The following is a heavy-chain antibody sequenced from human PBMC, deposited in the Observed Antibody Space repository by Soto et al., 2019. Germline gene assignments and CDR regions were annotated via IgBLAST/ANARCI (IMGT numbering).Heavy chain of an antibody. V-gene: IGHV4-39*01. Sequence: QLQLQESGPGLVMPSETLSLTWTVSGDSISGSPYFWGWIRQPPGKRLEWIGSIFYDGYTLYTPSLRSRVTISMDTSKNQFSLKLASVAAADTATYFCARLQAAVPHYWGQGTLVSVSS. D-gene: IGHD6-13*01. J-gene: IGHJ4*02. CDR3: ARLQAAVPHY. CDR1: GDSISGSPYF. CDR2: IFYDGYT.